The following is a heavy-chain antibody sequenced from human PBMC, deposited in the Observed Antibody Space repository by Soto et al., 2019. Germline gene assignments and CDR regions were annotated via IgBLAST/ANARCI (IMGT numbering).Heavy chain of an antibody. Sequence: ASVKVSCKASGYTFTIYYMHWVRQAPGQGLEWMGIIDPSGGGTSYAQKFQGRLTMTRDTSISTAYMELSRLRSDDTAVYYCARGAGGYYDSSGPPAAFDIWSQGTMVTVSS. J-gene: IGHJ3*02. CDR2: IDPSGGGT. D-gene: IGHD3-22*01. V-gene: IGHV1-46*01. CDR1: GYTFTIYY. CDR3: ARGAGGYYDSSGPPAAFDI.